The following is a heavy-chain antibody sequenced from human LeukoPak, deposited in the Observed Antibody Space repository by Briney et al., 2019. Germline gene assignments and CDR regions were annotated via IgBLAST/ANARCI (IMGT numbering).Heavy chain of an antibody. V-gene: IGHV3-23*01. Sequence: GGSLRLSCAASGFTFSTYALTWVRQAPGKGLEWVSSISGSSGRTYYADSVKGRFTISRDNANNSLSLQMTNLRAEDTAVYYCARWFSGYSSDWGQGTLVTVSS. J-gene: IGHJ4*02. CDR2: ISGSSGRT. CDR3: ARWFSGYSSD. CDR1: GFTFSTYA. D-gene: IGHD3-22*01.